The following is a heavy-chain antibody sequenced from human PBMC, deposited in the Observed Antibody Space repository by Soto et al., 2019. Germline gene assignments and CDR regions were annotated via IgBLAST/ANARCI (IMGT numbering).Heavy chain of an antibody. Sequence: GESLKISCKGSGYSFTSYLIGWVRQMPGKGLEWMGIIYPGDSDTRYSPSFQGQVTISADKSISTAYLQWSSLKASDTAMYYCARDSSSSDYYYYYGMDVWGQGTTVTVSS. CDR2: IYPGDSDT. CDR3: ARDSSSSDYYYYYGMDV. D-gene: IGHD6-13*01. CDR1: GYSFTSYL. J-gene: IGHJ6*02. V-gene: IGHV5-51*01.